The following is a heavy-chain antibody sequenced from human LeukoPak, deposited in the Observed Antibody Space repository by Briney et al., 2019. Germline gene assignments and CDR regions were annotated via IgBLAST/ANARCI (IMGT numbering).Heavy chain of an antibody. CDR1: GFTFSDYY. V-gene: IGHV3-23*01. J-gene: IGHJ4*02. CDR3: AKDPYYYDSSGYYYDY. CDR2: ISGSGGST. Sequence: GGSLRLSCAASGFTFSDYYMSWVRQAPGKGLEWVSAISGSGGSTYYADSVKGRFTISRDNSKNTLYLQMNSLRAEDTAVYYCAKDPYYYDSSGYYYDYWGQGTLVTVSS. D-gene: IGHD3-22*01.